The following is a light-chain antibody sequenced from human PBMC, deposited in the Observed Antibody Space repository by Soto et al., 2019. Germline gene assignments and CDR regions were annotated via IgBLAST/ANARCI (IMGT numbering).Light chain of an antibody. J-gene: IGKJ1*01. CDR1: QSVLTS. Sequence: DIQMTQSPSTLSASVGDRVAITCRASQSVLTSLAWYQHKPGKAPKLLVYKASNLESGVPSRFSGSGSGTEFTLNITRLEPEDSAVYYCLQHSGTSPKTFGQGTKVDIK. V-gene: IGKV1-5*03. CDR3: LQHSGTSPKT. CDR2: KAS.